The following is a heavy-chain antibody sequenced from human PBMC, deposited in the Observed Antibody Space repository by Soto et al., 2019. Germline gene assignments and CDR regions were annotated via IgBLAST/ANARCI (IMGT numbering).Heavy chain of an antibody. CDR3: ARKGAAASYAHYYMDV. V-gene: IGHV4-59*01. Sequence: PSETLSLTCTVSGGSISPYYWSWIRQPPGKGLEWIGYVYYSGNTNYNPSLESRVTISVDTPRNRFSLNLTSATAADTAVYYCARKGAAASYAHYYMDVWGRGTAVTAP. CDR1: GGSISPYY. CDR2: VYYSGNT. D-gene: IGHD6-13*01. J-gene: IGHJ6*03.